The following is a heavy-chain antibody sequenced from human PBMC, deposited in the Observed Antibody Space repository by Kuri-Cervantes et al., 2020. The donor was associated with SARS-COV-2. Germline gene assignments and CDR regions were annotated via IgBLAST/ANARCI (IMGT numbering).Heavy chain of an antibody. D-gene: IGHD3-3*01. CDR2: MNPDTGNA. CDR3: ARGRETYDFWSGYYHHSMSDY. CDR1: GYTFTNND. V-gene: IGHV1-8*02. Sequence: ASVKVSCKASGYTFTNNDVNWLRQASGQGLEWMGWMNPDTGNAGYAQKFQGRVTMTEDTSTDTAYMELRSLRSDDTAVYYCARGRETYDFWSGYYHHSMSDYWGQGTLVTVSS. J-gene: IGHJ4*02.